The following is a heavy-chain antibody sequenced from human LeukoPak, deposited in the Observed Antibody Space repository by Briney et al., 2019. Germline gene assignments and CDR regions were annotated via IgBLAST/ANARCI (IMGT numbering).Heavy chain of an antibody. CDR3: AAYVTTGGHSRVAFDY. V-gene: IGHV4-59*13. Sequence: KPAETLSLTCTVSGGSISSYYWSWIRQAAGKRREWLGYIYHTGSTNLNPSLKSRLTISVDTSKNQFSLNLKSVPAADTAVYYCAAYVTTGGHSRVAFDYWGQGTLVTVSS. CDR2: IYHTGST. D-gene: IGHD2-8*02. J-gene: IGHJ4*02. CDR1: GGSISSYY.